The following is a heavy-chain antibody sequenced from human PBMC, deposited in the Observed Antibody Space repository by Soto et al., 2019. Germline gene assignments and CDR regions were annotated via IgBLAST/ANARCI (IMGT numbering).Heavy chain of an antibody. V-gene: IGHV3-64*02. CDR3: ARARCSSGQCYYFDY. J-gene: IGHJ4*02. CDR2: ISRSGDRT. D-gene: IGHD2-15*01. Sequence: EVQLVESGEGLVQPGGSLRLSCAASGFTFSSYNIHWIRQAPGKGLEFVSAISRSGDRTYYADSVKGRFTITRDNSKNTAWLQMGSLRAEYMAVYYCARARCSSGQCYYFDYWGRGALVSVSS. CDR1: GFTFSSYN.